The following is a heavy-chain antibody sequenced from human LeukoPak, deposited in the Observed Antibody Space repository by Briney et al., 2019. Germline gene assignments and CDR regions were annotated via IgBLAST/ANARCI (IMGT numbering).Heavy chain of an antibody. Sequence: PSETLSLTCAVSGYSISSGYYWVWIRQPPGEGLEWIGSVYHTGSTYYHPSLKSRVTISLDTSKNQFSLRLTSVTAADTALYYCASHYYASSGTLFDSWGRGSLVTVSS. D-gene: IGHD3-22*01. J-gene: IGHJ4*02. CDR2: VYHTGST. CDR1: GYSISSGYY. CDR3: ASHYYASSGTLFDS. V-gene: IGHV4-38-2*01.